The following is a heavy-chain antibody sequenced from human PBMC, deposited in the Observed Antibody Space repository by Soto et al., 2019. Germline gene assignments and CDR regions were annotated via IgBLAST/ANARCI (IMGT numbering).Heavy chain of an antibody. V-gene: IGHV1-69*13. Sequence: ASVKVSCKASGGTFSRYAISWVRQAPGQGLEWMGGIIPIFGTANYAQKFQGRVTITADESTSTAYMELSSLRSEDTAVYYCASGRYYYDSSGYYPFSQFVYFDYWGQGTLVTVSS. CDR2: IIPIFGTA. CDR1: GGTFSRYA. CDR3: ASGRYYYDSSGYYPFSQFVYFDY. J-gene: IGHJ4*02. D-gene: IGHD3-22*01.